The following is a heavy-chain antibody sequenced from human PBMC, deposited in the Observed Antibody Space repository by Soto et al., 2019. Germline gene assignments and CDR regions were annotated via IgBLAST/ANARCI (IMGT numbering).Heavy chain of an antibody. V-gene: IGHV3-23*01. Sequence: EVQLXESGXGLVQPGGSXRLSCAASGFTFSSYAMRWVRQAPGKGLEWVSAISGSGDSTYYADSVKGRFTISRDNSKNTLYVQMNSLRDEDTAVYYCARRGSGSYYDYWGQGTLVTVSS. CDR1: GFTFSSYA. CDR2: ISGSGDST. D-gene: IGHD1-26*01. CDR3: ARRGSGSYYDY. J-gene: IGHJ4*02.